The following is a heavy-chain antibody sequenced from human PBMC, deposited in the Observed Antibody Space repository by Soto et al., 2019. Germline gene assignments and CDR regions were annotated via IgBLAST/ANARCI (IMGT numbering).Heavy chain of an antibody. CDR2: IYYSGST. CDR3: ARVLGMATTVDY. CDR1: GGSISSGDYY. J-gene: IGHJ4*02. D-gene: IGHD1-1*01. Sequence: PSETLSLTCTVSGGSISSGDYYWSWIRQPPGKGLEWIGYIYYSGSTYYNPSLKSRVTISVDTSKNQFSLKLSSVTAADTAVYYCARVLGMATTVDYWGQGTLVTVSS. V-gene: IGHV4-30-4*01.